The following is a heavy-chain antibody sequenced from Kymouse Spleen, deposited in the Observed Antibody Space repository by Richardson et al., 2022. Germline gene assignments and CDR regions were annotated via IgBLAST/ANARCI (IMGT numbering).Heavy chain of an antibody. CDR2: INHSGST. Sequence: QVQLQQWGAGLLKPSETLSLTCAVYGGSFSGYYWSWIRQPPGKGLEWIGEINHSGSTNYNPSLKSRVTISVDTSKNQFSLKLSSVTAADTAVYYCARGTLWVNYGSGSSDAFDIWGQGTMVTVSS. J-gene: IGHJ3*02. CDR1: GGSFSGYY. D-gene: IGHD3-10*01. CDR3: ARGTLWVNYGSGSSDAFDI. V-gene: IGHV4-34*01.